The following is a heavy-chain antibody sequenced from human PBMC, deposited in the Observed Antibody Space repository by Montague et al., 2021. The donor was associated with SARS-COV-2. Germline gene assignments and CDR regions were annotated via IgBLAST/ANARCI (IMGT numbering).Heavy chain of an antibody. CDR3: AKNKANDGSGPYFDY. D-gene: IGHD6-19*01. V-gene: IGHV3-23*01. CDR2: ISGGGGST. J-gene: IGHJ4*02. Sequence: SLRLSCAASGFTFSSYAMSWVRQAPEKGLEWVSDISGGGGSTDYADSVKGRFTISRDNSKNTLYLQMNSLTAEDTAIYYCAKNKANDGSGPYFDYWGQGTLVTVSS. CDR1: GFTFSSYA.